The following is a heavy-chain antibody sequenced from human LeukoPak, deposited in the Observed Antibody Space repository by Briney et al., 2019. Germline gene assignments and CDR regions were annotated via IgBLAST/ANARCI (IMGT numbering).Heavy chain of an antibody. CDR2: IYTSGST. V-gene: IGHV4-61*02. D-gene: IGHD5-24*01. CDR1: GGSISSGSYY. CDR3: ANQRRDGYNYYFDY. Sequence: SETLSLTCTVSGGSISSGSYYWSWIRQPAGKGLEWIGRIYTSGSTNYNPSLKSRVTISVDTSKNQFSLKLSSVTAADTAVYYCANQRRDGYNYYFDYWGQGTLVTVSS. J-gene: IGHJ4*02.